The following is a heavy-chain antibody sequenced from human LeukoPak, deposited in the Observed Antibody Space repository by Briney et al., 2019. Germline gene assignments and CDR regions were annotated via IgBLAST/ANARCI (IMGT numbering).Heavy chain of an antibody. CDR3: AKGQSGTTPYWFDP. V-gene: IGHV3-23*01. CDR2: ISSNGDST. J-gene: IGHJ5*02. CDR1: GFTFSSYA. D-gene: IGHD1-1*01. Sequence: GGSLRLSCAASGFTFSSYAMNWVRQAPGKGLEWVSVISSNGDSTYYADSVKGRFTISRDNSKNTLYLRMNSLRAEDTALYYCAKGQSGTTPYWFDPWGQGTLVTVSS.